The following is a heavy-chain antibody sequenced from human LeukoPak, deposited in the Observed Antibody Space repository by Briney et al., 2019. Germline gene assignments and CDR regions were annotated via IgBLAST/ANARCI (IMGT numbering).Heavy chain of an antibody. CDR3: ARQAYRRFDP. CDR1: GDGVSSNSVA. Sequence: SQTLSLTCAISGDGVSSNSVAWNWFRQSPSRGLEWLGRTYYTSKWNNDYAVSVQSRIAVNPDTSKNQFSLHLNSVTPEDTAVYYCARQAYRRFDPWGQGTLVTVSS. J-gene: IGHJ5*02. CDR2: TYYTSKWNN. V-gene: IGHV6-1*01.